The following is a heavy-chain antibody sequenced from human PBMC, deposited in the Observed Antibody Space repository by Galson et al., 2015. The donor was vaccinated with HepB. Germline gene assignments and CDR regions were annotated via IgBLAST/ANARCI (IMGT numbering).Heavy chain of an antibody. Sequence: SLRLSCAVSGFIFSRYNMHWVRQAPRKGLEWVAFISSHGSDKYYADSVKGRITISRDNSKNTLYVQMHSLKPEDTGLYYCTRRGTDKKLDHWGQGTLVTVSS. CDR3: TRRGTDKKLDH. CDR1: GFIFSRYN. V-gene: IGHV3-30-3*01. CDR2: ISSHGSDK. D-gene: IGHD3-22*01. J-gene: IGHJ4*02.